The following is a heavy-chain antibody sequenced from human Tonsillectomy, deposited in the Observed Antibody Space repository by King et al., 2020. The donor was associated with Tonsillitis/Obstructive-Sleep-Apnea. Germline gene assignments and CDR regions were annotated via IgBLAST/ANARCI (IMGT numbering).Heavy chain of an antibody. V-gene: IGHV5-51*01. J-gene: IGHJ4*02. Sequence: VQLVESGAEVKKPGESLKISCTGSGYIFTNYWIGWVRQMPGKGLEYMGLIYPGDSDTRYSPSFQGQVTISADKSISTAYLQWSTLKASDTAMYYCARRMGGDNYGYAHWGQGTLVTVSS. CDR2: IYPGDSDT. D-gene: IGHD5-18*01. CDR1: GYIFTNYW. CDR3: ARRMGGDNYGYAH.